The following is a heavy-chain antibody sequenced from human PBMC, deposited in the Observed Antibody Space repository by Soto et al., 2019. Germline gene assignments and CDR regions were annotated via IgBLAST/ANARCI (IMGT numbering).Heavy chain of an antibody. CDR1: GYTFSSYA. Sequence: QVQLVQSGAEEKKPGASVRVSCTASGYTFSSYAIHWVRQAPGQRLEWMGWINAGYGNTKYSQKFQGRLTITRDTTASTGYMELSSLTSQDTAAYYCARRVYVSSGYNRYFDYRRQGTLVTVSS. V-gene: IGHV1-3*05. CDR2: INAGYGNT. J-gene: IGHJ4*02. D-gene: IGHD3-22*01. CDR3: ARRVYVSSGYNRYFDY.